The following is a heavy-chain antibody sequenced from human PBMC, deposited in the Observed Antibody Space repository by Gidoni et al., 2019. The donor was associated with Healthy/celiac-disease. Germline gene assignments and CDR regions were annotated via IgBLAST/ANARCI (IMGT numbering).Heavy chain of an antibody. CDR1: GFTFSSYA. D-gene: IGHD6-13*01. Sequence: EVQLLESGGGLVQPGGSLRLSCAASGFTFSSYAMSWVRQAPGKGLEWVSAISGSGGSTYYADSVKGRFTISRDNSKNTLYLQMNSLRAEDTAAYYCAKDQEDSSSWYDAFDIWGQGTMVTVSS. V-gene: IGHV3-23*01. J-gene: IGHJ3*02. CDR3: AKDQEDSSSWYDAFDI. CDR2: ISGSGGST.